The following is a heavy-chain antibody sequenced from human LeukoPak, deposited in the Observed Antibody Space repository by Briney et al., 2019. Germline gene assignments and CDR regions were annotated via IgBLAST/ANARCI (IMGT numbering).Heavy chain of an antibody. J-gene: IGHJ4*02. V-gene: IGHV4-34*01. CDR2: INHSGST. CDR3: ARVGISLDY. D-gene: IGHD2-15*01. CDR1: GGSFSGYY. Sequence: PSETLSLTCAVYGGSFSGYYWSWIRQPPGKGLEWIGEINHSGSTNYNPSLKSRVTISVDTSKNQFSLKLSSVTAADTAVYYCARVGISLDYWGQGTLVTVSS.